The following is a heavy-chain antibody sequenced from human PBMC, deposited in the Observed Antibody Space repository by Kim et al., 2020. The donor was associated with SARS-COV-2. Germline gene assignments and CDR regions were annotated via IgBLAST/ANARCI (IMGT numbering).Heavy chain of an antibody. J-gene: IGHJ4*02. CDR2: ISSTGVTT. V-gene: IGHV3-23*01. CDR1: GFTFNTYA. Sequence: GGSLRLSCAASGFTFNTYAMGWVRQAPGKGLEWVSAISSTGVTTYYADSVEGRFTISRDNSENTLFLQMNSLRAEDTALYYCAKDPGVIPVHYCDYWGQGTLVAVSS. D-gene: IGHD3-10*01. CDR3: AKDPGVIPVHYCDY.